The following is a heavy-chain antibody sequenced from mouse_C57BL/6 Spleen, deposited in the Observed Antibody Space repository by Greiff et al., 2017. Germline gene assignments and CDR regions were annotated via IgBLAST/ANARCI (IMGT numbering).Heavy chain of an antibody. V-gene: IGHV1-85*01. CDR2: IYPRDGST. J-gene: IGHJ1*03. CDR3: ARRVYYGNSYWYFDV. Sequence: QVQLQQSGPELVKPGASVKLSCKASGYTFTSYDINWVKQRPGQGLEWIGWIYPRDGSTKDNEKFKGKATLTVATSSSTAYMELHSLTSEDSAVYFCARRVYYGNSYWYFDVWGTGTTVTVSS. D-gene: IGHD2-1*01. CDR1: GYTFTSYD.